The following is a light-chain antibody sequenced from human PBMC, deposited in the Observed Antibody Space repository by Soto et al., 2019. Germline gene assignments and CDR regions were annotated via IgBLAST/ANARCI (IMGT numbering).Light chain of an antibody. J-gene: IGKJ1*01. CDR2: GAS. CDR3: QQYHNWPPWT. V-gene: IGKV3-15*01. Sequence: IVMTQSPATLSVSPWERATLSCRASQSVSSNLAWYQQKPGQAPRLLIYGASTRATGIPARFSGSGSGTEFTLTISSLQSEDFAVYYCQQYHNWPPWTFGQGTKVDIK. CDR1: QSVSSN.